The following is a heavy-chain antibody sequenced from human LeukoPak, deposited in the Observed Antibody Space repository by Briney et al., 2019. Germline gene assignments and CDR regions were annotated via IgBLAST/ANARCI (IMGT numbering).Heavy chain of an antibody. CDR1: GGSFSGYY. D-gene: IGHD3-3*01. CDR2: INHSGST. J-gene: IGHJ4*01. CDR3: ARGSKITIFGKFDY. Sequence: PSETLSLTCAVYGGSFSGYYWSWIRQPPGKGLEWIGEINHSGSTNYNPSLKSRVTISVDTSKNQFSLKLSSVTAADTAVYYCARGSKITIFGKFDYWGQEPWSPSPQ. V-gene: IGHV4-34*01.